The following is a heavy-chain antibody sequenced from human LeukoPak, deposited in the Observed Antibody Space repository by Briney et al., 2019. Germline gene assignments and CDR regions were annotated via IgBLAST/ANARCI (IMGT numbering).Heavy chain of an antibody. D-gene: IGHD6-13*01. CDR1: GGSISSYY. CDR3: ARAAAASRGYFDL. CDR2: IYYSGST. J-gene: IGHJ2*01. Sequence: SQTLSLTCTVSGGSISSYYWSRIRQPPGKGLEWIGYIYYSGSTNYNPSLKSRVTISVDTSKNQFSLKLSSVTAADTAVYYCARAAAASRGYFDLWGRGTLVTVSS. V-gene: IGHV4-59*01.